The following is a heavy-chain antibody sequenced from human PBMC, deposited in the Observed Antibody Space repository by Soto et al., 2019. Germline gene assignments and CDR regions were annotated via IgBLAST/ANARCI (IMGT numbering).Heavy chain of an antibody. Sequence: SVKVSCKSSGFTFTSSAVQWVRQARGQRLEWIGWIVVGSGNTNYAQKFQERVTITRDMSTSTAYMELSSLRSEDTAVYYCAAGLGSGSYYVHYYYGMDVWGQGTTVTVSS. V-gene: IGHV1-58*01. J-gene: IGHJ6*02. CDR1: GFTFTSSA. CDR3: AAGLGSGSYYVHYYYGMDV. D-gene: IGHD1-26*01. CDR2: IVVGSGNT.